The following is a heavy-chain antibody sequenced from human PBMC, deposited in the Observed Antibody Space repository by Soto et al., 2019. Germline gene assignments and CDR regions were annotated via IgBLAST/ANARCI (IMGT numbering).Heavy chain of an antibody. CDR1: GGSVSSGAYY. V-gene: IGHV4-31*03. Sequence: TLSLTCTVSGGSVSSGAYYWTWIRQRPGKGLEWIGYIYYSGSTYYSPSLKCRLSISLDTSKNQFSLRLSSVTAADTAMYYCARARLRAVYAFDIWGQGTMVTVSS. J-gene: IGHJ3*02. CDR2: IYYSGST. CDR3: ARARLRAVYAFDI. D-gene: IGHD5-12*01.